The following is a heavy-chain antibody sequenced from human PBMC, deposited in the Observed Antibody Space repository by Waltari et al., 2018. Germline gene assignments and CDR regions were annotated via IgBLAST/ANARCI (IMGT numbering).Heavy chain of an antibody. CDR2: IYYSGST. CDR3: ASRRYYYDSSGYQEGYFDY. CDR1: GGSISSYY. Sequence: QVQLQESGPGLVKPSETLSLTCTVSGGSISSYYWSWIRQPPGKGLEWIGYIYYSGSTNNNPSLKGRVTISVDTSKNQFSRKLSAWTAADTAVYYCASRRYYYDSSGYQEGYFDYWGQGTLVTVSS. J-gene: IGHJ4*02. D-gene: IGHD3-22*01. V-gene: IGHV4-59*01.